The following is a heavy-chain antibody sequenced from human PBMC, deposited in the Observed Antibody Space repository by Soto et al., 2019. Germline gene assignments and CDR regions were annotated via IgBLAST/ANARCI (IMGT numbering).Heavy chain of an antibody. Sequence: SETLSLTCTVSGGSISSCVYYWSWIRQHPGKGLEWIGYIYYSGSTYYNPSLKSRVTISVDTSKNQFSLKLSSVTAADTAVYYCARDGCSGGSCYLDYWGQGTLVTVSS. J-gene: IGHJ4*02. CDR2: IYYSGST. V-gene: IGHV4-31*03. CDR3: ARDGCSGGSCYLDY. D-gene: IGHD2-15*01. CDR1: GGSISSCVYY.